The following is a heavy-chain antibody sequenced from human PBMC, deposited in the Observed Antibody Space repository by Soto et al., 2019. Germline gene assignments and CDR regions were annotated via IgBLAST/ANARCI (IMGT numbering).Heavy chain of an antibody. J-gene: IGHJ4*02. CDR2: ISYDGSNK. Sequence: PGGSLRLSCAASGFTFSGYGMHWVRQAPGKGLEWVAVISYDGSNKYYADSVKGRFTISRDNSKNTLYLQMNSLRAEDTAVYYCAKVRTYYYDSSGYYFDYWGQGTLVTVSS. CDR1: GFTFSGYG. CDR3: AKVRTYYYDSSGYYFDY. D-gene: IGHD3-22*01. V-gene: IGHV3-30*18.